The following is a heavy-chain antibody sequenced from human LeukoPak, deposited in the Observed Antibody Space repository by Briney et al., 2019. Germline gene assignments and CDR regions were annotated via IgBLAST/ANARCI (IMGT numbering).Heavy chain of an antibody. V-gene: IGHV4-38-2*02. CDR2: IYHSGNT. J-gene: IGHJ4*02. Sequence: SETLSLTCAVSGYSISSGHYWAWVRQPPGKGLEWIGSIYHSGNTYYNASLKSRVSISVDTSKNQFSLKLTATAAADTAIYSCARDTRYYYDSSGYFYLGFDYWGQGTLVIVSS. CDR3: ARDTRYYYDSSGYFYLGFDY. CDR1: GYSISSGHY. D-gene: IGHD3-22*01.